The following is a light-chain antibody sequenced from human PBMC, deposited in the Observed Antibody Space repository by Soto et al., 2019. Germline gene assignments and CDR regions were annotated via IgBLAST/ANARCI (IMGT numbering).Light chain of an antibody. CDR1: QTVSSRF. J-gene: IGKJ1*01. V-gene: IGKV3-20*01. CDR2: GAS. CDR3: QQYGSSWT. Sequence: VLTQSPGTLSLSPGERATLSCRASQTVSSRFLAWYQQKPGQAPRLLIYGASNRATGIPDRFSGSGSGTDFTLTISRLEPEDFAVYSCQQYGSSWTFGQGTKVDIK.